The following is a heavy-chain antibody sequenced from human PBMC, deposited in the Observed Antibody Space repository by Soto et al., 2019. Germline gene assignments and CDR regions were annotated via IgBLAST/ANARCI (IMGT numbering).Heavy chain of an antibody. CDR3: ARDVTYYYGSGSHYNWFDP. CDR2: ISSSSSYI. CDR1: GFTFSSYS. J-gene: IGHJ5*02. D-gene: IGHD3-10*01. Sequence: PGGSLRLSCAASGFTFSSYSMNWVRQAPGKGLEWVSSISSSSSYIYYADSVKGRFTISRDNAKNSLYLQMNSLRAEDTAVYYCARDVTYYYGSGSHYNWFDPWGQGTLVTVSS. V-gene: IGHV3-21*01.